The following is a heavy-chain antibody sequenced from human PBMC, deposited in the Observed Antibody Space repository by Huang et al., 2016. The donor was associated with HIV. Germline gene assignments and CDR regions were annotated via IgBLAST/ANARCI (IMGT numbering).Heavy chain of an antibody. CDR3: VKERGSSRARSSFDF. Sequence: QVRLVESGGGVVQPGASLTLSCSASGFPFSAYDMAWVRQAPGKGLEWGSFIRYDGNNDYLIGSVKGRFTISRDNSNNTLYLRMNSLRPEDTAVYYCVKERGSSRARSSFDFWGQGTSVIVSS. J-gene: IGHJ3*01. D-gene: IGHD6-13*01. V-gene: IGHV3-30*02. CDR2: IRYDGNND. CDR1: GFPFSAYD.